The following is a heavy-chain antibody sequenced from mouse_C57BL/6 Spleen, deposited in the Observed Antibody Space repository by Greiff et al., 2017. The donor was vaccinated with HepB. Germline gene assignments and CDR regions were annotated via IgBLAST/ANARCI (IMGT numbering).Heavy chain of an antibody. D-gene: IGHD1-1*01. CDR3: ARPLSGSSYGY. Sequence: QVQLQQSGAELARPGASVKMSCKASGYTFTSYTMHWVKQRPGQGLEWIGYINPSSGYTKYNQKFKDKATLTADKSSSTAYMQLSSLTSEDSAVYYCARPLSGSSYGYWGQGTTLTVSS. CDR2: INPSSGYT. CDR1: GYTFTSYT. J-gene: IGHJ2*01. V-gene: IGHV1-4*01.